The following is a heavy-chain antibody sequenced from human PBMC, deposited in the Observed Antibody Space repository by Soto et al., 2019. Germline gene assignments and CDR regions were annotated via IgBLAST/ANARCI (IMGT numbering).Heavy chain of an antibody. CDR2: IFSNDEK. V-gene: IGHV2-26*01. CDR1: GFSLSNARMG. J-gene: IGHJ6*02. D-gene: IGHD6-13*01. CDR3: ARIQVSAAALYYYYYFGMDV. Sequence: QVTLKESGPVLVKPTETLTLTCTVSGFSLSNARMGVSWIRQPPGKALEWLAHIFSNDEKYYSTSLKSRLTISKDTSKSQVVLTMTNMDPVDTATYYCARIQVSAAALYYYYYFGMDVWGQGTTVTVSS.